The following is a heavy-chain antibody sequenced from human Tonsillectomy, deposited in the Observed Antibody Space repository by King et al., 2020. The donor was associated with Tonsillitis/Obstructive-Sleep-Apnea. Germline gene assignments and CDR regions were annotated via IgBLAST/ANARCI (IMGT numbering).Heavy chain of an antibody. CDR3: ARDWRAYDFCL. Sequence: QLQESGPGLVKPSETLSLTCTVSGGSISSYYWSWLRQPPGKGLEWVGYIYYSGSTNYNPSLKSRVTISVDTSKNQFSLKLSSVTAADTAVYYWARDWRAYDFCLWGQGTLVTVSS. J-gene: IGHJ4*02. V-gene: IGHV4-59*01. D-gene: IGHD3-3*01. CDR1: GGSISSYY. CDR2: IYYSGST.